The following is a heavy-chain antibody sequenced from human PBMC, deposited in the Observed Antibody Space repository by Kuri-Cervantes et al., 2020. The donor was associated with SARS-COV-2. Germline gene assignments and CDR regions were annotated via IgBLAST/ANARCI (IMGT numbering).Heavy chain of an antibody. CDR3: ATAPGLPSGSINWFDP. D-gene: IGHD3-10*01. J-gene: IGHJ5*02. Sequence: SVKVSCKASGYTFTSYGISWVRQAPGQGLEWMGGIIPIFGTANYAQKFQGRVTMTEDTSTDTAYMELSSLRSEDTAVYYCATAPGLPSGSINWFDPWGQGTLVTDSS. CDR1: GYTFTSYG. CDR2: IIPIFGTA. V-gene: IGHV1-69*06.